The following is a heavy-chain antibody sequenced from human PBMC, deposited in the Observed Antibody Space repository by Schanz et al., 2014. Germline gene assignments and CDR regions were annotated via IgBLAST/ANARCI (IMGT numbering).Heavy chain of an antibody. J-gene: IGHJ4*02. V-gene: IGHV4-61*08. CDR1: GGSVSSGGDY. Sequence: QVQLQESGPGLVKPSQTLSLTCTVSGGSVSSGGDYWSWIRQHPGKGLEWIGYIYYSGSSDYNPSLKNRLSVSVARSNNQFPLRLDSVTAADTAVYYCALREKPYGPFASWGQGALVTVSS. CDR3: ALREKPYGPFAS. D-gene: IGHD3-10*01. CDR2: IYYSGSS.